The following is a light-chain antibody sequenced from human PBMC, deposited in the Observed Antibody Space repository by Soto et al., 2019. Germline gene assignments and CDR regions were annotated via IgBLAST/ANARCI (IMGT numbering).Light chain of an antibody. Sequence: QSALTQPASVSGSPGQSITISCTGTSSDVGSYNYVSWYQQHPGKAPKLMIYEVSDRPSGISSRFSGSKSGNTASLTISGLQTEDEADYYCISYTVSRSYVFGSGTKVTV. CDR1: SSDVGSYNY. J-gene: IGLJ1*01. CDR3: ISYTVSRSYV. V-gene: IGLV2-14*01. CDR2: EVS.